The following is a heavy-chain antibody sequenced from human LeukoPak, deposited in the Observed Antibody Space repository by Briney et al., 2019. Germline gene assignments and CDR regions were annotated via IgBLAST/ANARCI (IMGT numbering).Heavy chain of an antibody. CDR3: ASKDDFWSGYNY. J-gene: IGHJ4*02. V-gene: IGHV3-21*01. CDR2: ISSSSSYI. Sequence: GGSLRLSCAASGFTFSSYSMNRVRQAPGKGLEWVSSISSSSSYIYYADSVKGRFTISRDNAKNSLYLQMNSLRAEDTAVYYCASKDDFWSGYNYWGQGTLVTVSS. CDR1: GFTFSSYS. D-gene: IGHD3-3*01.